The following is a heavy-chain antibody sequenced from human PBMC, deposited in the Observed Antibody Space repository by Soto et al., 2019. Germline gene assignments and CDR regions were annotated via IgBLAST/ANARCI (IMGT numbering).Heavy chain of an antibody. CDR3: ARDRGYPETYGMDV. J-gene: IGHJ6*02. Sequence: QVQLQESGPGLVKPSETLSLTCTVSGGSISSYYWSWIRQPPGKGLEWIGYIYYSGSTNYNPSLKRRVPISVDTSTNQFSLKLSSVTAADTAVYYCARDRGYPETYGMDVWGQGTTVTVSS. CDR1: GGSISSYY. D-gene: IGHD3-10*01. V-gene: IGHV4-59*01. CDR2: IYYSGST.